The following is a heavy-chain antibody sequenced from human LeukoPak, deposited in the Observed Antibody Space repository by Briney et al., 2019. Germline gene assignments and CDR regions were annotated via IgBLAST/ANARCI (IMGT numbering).Heavy chain of an antibody. CDR1: GFTFSDYY. CDR2: ISSSGSTI. D-gene: IGHD6-13*01. CDR3: ARVLYSSSWFCDY. Sequence: PGGSLRLSCAASGFTFSDYYMSWIRQAPGRGLEWVSYISSSGSTIYYADSVKGRFTISRDNAKHSLSLQMNSLRAEDTAVYYCARVLYSSSWFCDYWGQGTLVTVSS. V-gene: IGHV3-11*01. J-gene: IGHJ4*02.